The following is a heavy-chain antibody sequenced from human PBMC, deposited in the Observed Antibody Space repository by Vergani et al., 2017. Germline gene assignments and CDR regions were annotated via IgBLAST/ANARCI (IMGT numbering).Heavy chain of an antibody. CDR3: ARGPTNSPFDY. D-gene: IGHD2-8*01. Sequence: QVQLVESGGAVVQPGRSLRLSCAASGFTFSSYAMHWVRQAPGKGLEWVAVISYDGSNKYYADSVKGRFTITRDNSKNTLYLQMNSLRAEDTAVYYCARGPTNSPFDYWGQGTLVTVSS. J-gene: IGHJ4*02. V-gene: IGHV3-30-3*01. CDR1: GFTFSSYA. CDR2: ISYDGSNK.